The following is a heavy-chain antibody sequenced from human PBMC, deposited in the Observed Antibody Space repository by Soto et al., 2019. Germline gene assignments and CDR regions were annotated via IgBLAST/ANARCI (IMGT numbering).Heavy chain of an antibody. V-gene: IGHV3-23*01. Sequence: PGGSLRLSCATSGFIFTTYAMNWVRQAPGKGLEWVSAISSSGESTFYAESVRGRFTISRDNSLSTLYLHMRSLRPEDTAAYYCAHPRGYGVFDAVDIWGQGTMVTVSS. CDR1: GFIFTTYA. CDR2: ISSSGEST. D-gene: IGHD4-17*01. J-gene: IGHJ3*02. CDR3: AHPRGYGVFDAVDI.